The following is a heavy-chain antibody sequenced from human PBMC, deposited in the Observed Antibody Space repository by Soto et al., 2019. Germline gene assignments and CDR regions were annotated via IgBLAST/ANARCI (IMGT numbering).Heavy chain of an antibody. J-gene: IGHJ4*02. D-gene: IGHD3-22*01. V-gene: IGHV1-18*01. CDR3: ARDTYYYDSSGYYSPFYFDY. CDR1: GYTFTSYG. CDR2: ISAYNGNT. Sequence: QVQLVQSGAEVKKPGASVKVSCKASGYTFTSYGISWVRQAPVQGLEWRGWISAYNGNTNYAQRLQGRVTMTTDTSTSRAYMGLRSLRSDDAAVYCCARDTYYYDSSGYYSPFYFDYWCQGSLVTVCS.